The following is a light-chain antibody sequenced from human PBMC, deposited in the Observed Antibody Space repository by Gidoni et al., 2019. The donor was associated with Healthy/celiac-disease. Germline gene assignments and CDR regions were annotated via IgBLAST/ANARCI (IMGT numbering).Light chain of an antibody. CDR1: SPNIGAGYD. J-gene: IGLJ2*01. Sequence: QSVLTQPPSVSGAPGLRVTISCTGSSPNIGAGYDVHWYQQLPGTAPKLLIYGNSNRPSGVPDRFSGSKSGTSASLAITGLQAEDEADYYCQSYDSSLSALVFGGGTKLTVL. CDR3: QSYDSSLSALV. V-gene: IGLV1-40*01. CDR2: GNS.